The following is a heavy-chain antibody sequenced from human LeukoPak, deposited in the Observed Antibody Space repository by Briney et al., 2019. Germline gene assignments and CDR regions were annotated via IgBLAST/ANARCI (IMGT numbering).Heavy chain of an antibody. D-gene: IGHD6-13*01. CDR1: GYTFTGYY. CDR2: INPNSGGT. CDR3: ARDPVYSSSWGGNDY. J-gene: IGHJ4*02. V-gene: IGHV1-2*06. Sequence: ASVKVSCKASGYTFTGYYMHWVRQASGQGLEWMGRINPNSGGTNYAQKFQGRVTMTRDTSISTAYMELSRLRSDDTAVYYCARDPVYSSSWGGNDYWGQGTLVTVSS.